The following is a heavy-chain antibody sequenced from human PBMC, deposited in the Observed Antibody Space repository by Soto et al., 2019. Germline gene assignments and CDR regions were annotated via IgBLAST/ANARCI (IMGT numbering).Heavy chain of an antibody. V-gene: IGHV4-4*02. Sequence: SETLSLTCAVSGGSISSSNWWSWVRQPPGKGLEWIGEVYHSGGTNYNPSLKSRVTISVDKSKNQFSLKLSSVTAADTAVYYCARDHRLRYFDWLPYFDYWGQGTLVTVSS. J-gene: IGHJ4*02. CDR3: ARDHRLRYFDWLPYFDY. CDR2: VYHSGGT. CDR1: GGSISSSNW. D-gene: IGHD3-9*01.